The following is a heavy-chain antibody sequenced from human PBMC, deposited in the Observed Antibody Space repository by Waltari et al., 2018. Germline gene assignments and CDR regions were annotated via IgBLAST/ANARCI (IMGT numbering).Heavy chain of an antibody. CDR2: IYSGGST. J-gene: IGHJ6*04. D-gene: IGHD6-6*01. Sequence: QVQLVESGGGVVQPGRSLRLSCAASGFTFSSYAMHWVRQAPGKGLEWVAVIYSGGSTYYADSVKGRFTISRDNSKNTLYLQMNSLRAEDTAVYYCANEYSSSSGISPVPDVWGKGTTVTVSS. CDR1: GFTFSSYA. CDR3: ANEYSSSSGISPVPDV. V-gene: IGHV3-NL1*01.